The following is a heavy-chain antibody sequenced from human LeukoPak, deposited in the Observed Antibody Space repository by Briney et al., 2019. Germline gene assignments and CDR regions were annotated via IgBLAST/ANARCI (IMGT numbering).Heavy chain of an antibody. D-gene: IGHD6-13*01. CDR1: GFTFRNAS. J-gene: IGHJ4*02. CDR2: ISGSGGST. Sequence: GGSLRLSCAASGFTFRNASMSWVRQAPGKGLEWVSAISGSGGSTYYAGSVKGRFTIFRDNSKNTLYLQMNSLRAEDTAVYYCADSSSWSPEYYDYWGQGTLVTVSS. V-gene: IGHV3-23*01. CDR3: ADSSSWSPEYYDY.